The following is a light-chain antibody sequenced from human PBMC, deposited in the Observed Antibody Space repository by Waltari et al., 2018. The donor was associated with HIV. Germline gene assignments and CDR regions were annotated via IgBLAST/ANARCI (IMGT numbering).Light chain of an antibody. V-gene: IGKV4-1*01. J-gene: IGKJ1*01. CDR2: WAS. CDR1: QRVLYNSNKKNL. CDR3: QQYYSTLWT. Sequence: DIVMTQSPDSLAVSLGERATINCKSSQRVLYNSNKKNLLAWYQQKPGQPPKLLIYWASTRESGVPDRFSGSGSGTDFTLTISSLQAEDVAVYYCQQYYSTLWTFGQGTKVEIK.